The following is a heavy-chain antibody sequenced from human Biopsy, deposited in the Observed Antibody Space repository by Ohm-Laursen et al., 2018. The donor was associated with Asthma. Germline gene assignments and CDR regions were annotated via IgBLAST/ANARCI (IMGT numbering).Heavy chain of an antibody. V-gene: IGHV1-69*13. CDR2: IMTVFGTT. Sequence: GASVKVSCNAPGGTFSNFAISWVRQAPGQGLEWLGGIMTVFGTTNYAQKVQGRVTITADESTSTAYMEVTSLRSEDTAIYYFARCQVGYSSGWSLLLKKIYYSGMDVWGQGTAVTVSS. D-gene: IGHD6-19*01. CDR3: ARCQVGYSSGWSLLLKKIYYSGMDV. J-gene: IGHJ6*02. CDR1: GGTFSNFA.